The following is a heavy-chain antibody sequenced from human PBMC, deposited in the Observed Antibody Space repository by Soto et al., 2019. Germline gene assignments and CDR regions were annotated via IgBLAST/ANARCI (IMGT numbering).Heavy chain of an antibody. CDR1: GYTFTSYD. Sequence: ASVKVSCKASGYTFTSYDINWVRQATGQGLEWMGWMNPNSGNTGYAQKFQGRVTMTRNTSISTAYMELNSLRAEDTAVYYCARSYSGTYGCFDPWGQGTLVTVSS. D-gene: IGHD1-26*01. CDR3: ARSYSGTYGCFDP. CDR2: MNPNSGNT. V-gene: IGHV1-8*01. J-gene: IGHJ5*02.